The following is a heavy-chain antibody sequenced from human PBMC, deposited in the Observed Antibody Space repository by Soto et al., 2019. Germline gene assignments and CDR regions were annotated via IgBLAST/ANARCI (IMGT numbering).Heavy chain of an antibody. Sequence: EVQLVESGGGLVKPGGSLRLSCAASGFTFTNAWINWVRQAPGKGLEWVGRIKSKTDGGTDYAEPVKGRFAISRDDSNNMVYLQMNSLRTEDTAVYYCTTDSYSSIRIVRFDYWGHCTLVTVSS. J-gene: IGHJ4*01. D-gene: IGHD2-2*01. CDR2: IKSKTDGGT. CDR1: GFTFTNAW. V-gene: IGHV3-15*07. CDR3: TTDSYSSIRIVRFDY.